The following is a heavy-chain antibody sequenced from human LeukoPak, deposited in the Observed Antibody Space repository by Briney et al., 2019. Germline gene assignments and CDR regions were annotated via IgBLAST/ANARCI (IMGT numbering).Heavy chain of an antibody. J-gene: IGHJ6*03. Sequence: GASLKISSKGSGYCFTSYWIGWVRQLPGKGLEWMGIIYPGDSDTRYSPSFQGQVAISADKSISTAYLQWSSLKASDTAMYYCARASYHYYMDVWGKGTTVTVSS. CDR1: GYCFTSYW. V-gene: IGHV5-51*01. D-gene: IGHD3-16*02. CDR2: IYPGDSDT. CDR3: ARASYHYYMDV.